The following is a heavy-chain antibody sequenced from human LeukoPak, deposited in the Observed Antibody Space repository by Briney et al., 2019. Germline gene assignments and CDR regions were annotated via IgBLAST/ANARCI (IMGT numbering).Heavy chain of an antibody. J-gene: IGHJ3*02. CDR1: GYCISSGYY. CDR2: IYHSGST. Sequence: SQTLSLTCAVSGYCISSGYYSGWIRQPPGKGLQWIGRIYHSGSTYYNPSLKSRVTISVDTSKSQFSLKLSSVTATNTAVYYCARIPVVDDAFDIWGQGTMVTVSS. D-gene: IGHD4-23*01. V-gene: IGHV4-38-2*01. CDR3: ARIPVVDDAFDI.